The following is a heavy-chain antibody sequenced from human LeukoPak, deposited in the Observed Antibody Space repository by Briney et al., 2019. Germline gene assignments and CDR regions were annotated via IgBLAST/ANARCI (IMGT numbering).Heavy chain of an antibody. CDR1: GLTFSSYA. Sequence: GGSLRLSCAASGLTFSSYAMSWVREAPGKRLEWVSGISGSGAGTYYADSVKGRFTVSRDNSKNTLYLQMDSLTAETTAVIYCAKGVDIVVVVAAQDSWGQGTLVTVSP. J-gene: IGHJ4*02. D-gene: IGHD2-15*01. CDR3: AKGVDIVVVVAAQDS. V-gene: IGHV3-23*01. CDR2: ISGSGAGT.